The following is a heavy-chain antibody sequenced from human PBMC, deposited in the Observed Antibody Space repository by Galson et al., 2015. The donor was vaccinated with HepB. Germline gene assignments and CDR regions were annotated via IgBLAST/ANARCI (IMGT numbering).Heavy chain of an antibody. CDR3: ARLRDAYNYDAIDI. CDR2: ISRSSSTI. J-gene: IGHJ3*02. V-gene: IGHV3-48*01. CDR1: GLSFSSYS. Sequence: SLRLSCAASGLSFSSYSMNWVRQAPGKGLEWVSYISRSSSTIYYAEPVKGRFTISRDNGNVSLYLQMNNLRAEDTAVYYCARLRDAYNYDAIDIWGQGTMVTVSS. D-gene: IGHD5-24*01.